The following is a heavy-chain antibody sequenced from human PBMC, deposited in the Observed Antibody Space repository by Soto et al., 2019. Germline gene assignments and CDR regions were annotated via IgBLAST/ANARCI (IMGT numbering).Heavy chain of an antibody. CDR3: ASLHGDY. Sequence: PSETLSLTCTVSGGSISSYYWSWIRQPPGKGLEWIGYIYYSGSTNYNPSLKSRVTISVDTSKNQFSLKLSSVTAADTAVYYCASLHGDYWGQGTLVTVSS. V-gene: IGHV4-59*08. CDR1: GGSISSYY. J-gene: IGHJ4*02. CDR2: IYYSGST.